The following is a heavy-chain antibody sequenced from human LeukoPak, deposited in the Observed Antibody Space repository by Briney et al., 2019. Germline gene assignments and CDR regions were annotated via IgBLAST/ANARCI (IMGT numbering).Heavy chain of an antibody. V-gene: IGHV4-34*01. D-gene: IGHD2-2*01. CDR1: GGSFSGYY. CDR3: ARVGWYQLLPLSRPTNWFDP. Sequence: PSETLSLTCAVYGGSFSGYYWSWIRQPPGKGLEWIGEINHSGSTNYNPSLKSRVTISVDTSKNQFSLKLSSVTAADTAVYYCARVGWYQLLPLSRPTNWFDPWGQGTLVTVSS. J-gene: IGHJ5*02. CDR2: INHSGST.